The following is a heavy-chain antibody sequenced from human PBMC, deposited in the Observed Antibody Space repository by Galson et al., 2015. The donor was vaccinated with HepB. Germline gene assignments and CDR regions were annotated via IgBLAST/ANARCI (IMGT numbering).Heavy chain of an antibody. Sequence: QVQLQESGPGLVKPSETLSLTCTVSGDSIRSYYWSWIRQSPGKGLEWIGYVYHSGTTDYNPSLKSRVTISVDMPNNQFSLKLSSVTAADTAVYYCVRDYSNNGYFDPWGQGTLVTVSS. V-gene: IGHV4-59*01. CDR2: VYHSGTT. D-gene: IGHD5-24*01. CDR1: GDSIRSYY. CDR3: VRDYSNNGYFDP. J-gene: IGHJ5*02.